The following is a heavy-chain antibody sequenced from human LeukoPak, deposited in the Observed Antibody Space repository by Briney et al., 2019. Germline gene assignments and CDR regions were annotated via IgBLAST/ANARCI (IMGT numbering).Heavy chain of an antibody. J-gene: IGHJ4*02. CDR1: GFTFSDYY. D-gene: IGHD3-3*01. CDR2: ISSSGSTI. Sequence: GGSLRLSCAASGFTFSDYYMSWIRQAPGKGLEWVSYISSSGSTIYYADSVKGRFTISRDNAKNSLYLQMNSLRAEDTAVYYCATSVDYDFWSEDIGLEYWGQGTLVTVSS. CDR3: ATSVDYDFWSEDIGLEY. V-gene: IGHV3-11*04.